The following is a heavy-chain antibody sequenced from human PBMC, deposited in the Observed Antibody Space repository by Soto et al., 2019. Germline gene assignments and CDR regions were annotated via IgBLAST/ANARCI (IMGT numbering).Heavy chain of an antibody. Sequence: QVELVQSGAEVKKPGSSVKVSCQASEDTFRNYAISWVRQAPGQGLEWMGGIIPIFGTANYAQKSQGRVTITADTFENTVSLQLISLRSEDTSVYYCASTKYDSSAYYYWYLGLWGRVTLVTVSS. D-gene: IGHD3-22*01. CDR2: IIPIFGTA. CDR1: EDTFRNYA. CDR3: ASTKYDSSAYYYWYLGL. V-gene: IGHV1-69*06. J-gene: IGHJ2*01.